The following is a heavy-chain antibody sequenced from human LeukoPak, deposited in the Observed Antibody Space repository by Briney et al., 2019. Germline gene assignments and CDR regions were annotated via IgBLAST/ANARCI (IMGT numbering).Heavy chain of an antibody. Sequence: GGSLRLSCAASGFTFSSYSMNWVRQAPGKGLEWVSSISSSSSYIYYADSVKGRFTISRDNAKNPLYLQMNSLRAEDTAVYYCARDALGGGYYDILTGYYSGAYFDYWGQGTLVTVSS. CDR2: ISSSSSYI. V-gene: IGHV3-21*01. CDR1: GFTFSSYS. CDR3: ARDALGGGYYDILTGYYSGAYFDY. J-gene: IGHJ4*02. D-gene: IGHD3-9*01.